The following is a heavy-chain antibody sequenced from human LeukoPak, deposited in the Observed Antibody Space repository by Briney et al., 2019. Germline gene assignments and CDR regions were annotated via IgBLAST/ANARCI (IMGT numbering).Heavy chain of an antibody. J-gene: IGHJ3*02. D-gene: IGHD3-3*01. CDR1: GGSFSGYY. CDR3: ASRLTIFGVVHLGAFDI. Sequence: SETLSLTCAVYGGSFSGYYWSWIRQPPGKGLERIGEINHSGSTNYNPSLKSRVTISVDTSKNQFSLKLSSVTAADTAVYYCASRLTIFGVVHLGAFDIWGQGTMVTVSS. CDR2: INHSGST. V-gene: IGHV4-34*01.